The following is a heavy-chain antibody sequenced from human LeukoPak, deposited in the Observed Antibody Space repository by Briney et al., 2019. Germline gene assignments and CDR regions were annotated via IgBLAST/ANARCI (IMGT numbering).Heavy chain of an antibody. CDR3: AREKVVVAATEGVAFDI. Sequence: EASVKVSCKASGYTFTGYYMHWVRQAPGQGLEWMGWINPNSGGTNYAQKFQGRVTMTRDTSISTAYMELSRLRSDDTAVYYCAREKVVVAATEGVAFDIWGQGTMVTVSS. CDR2: INPNSGGT. CDR1: GYTFTGYY. D-gene: IGHD2-15*01. V-gene: IGHV1-2*02. J-gene: IGHJ3*02.